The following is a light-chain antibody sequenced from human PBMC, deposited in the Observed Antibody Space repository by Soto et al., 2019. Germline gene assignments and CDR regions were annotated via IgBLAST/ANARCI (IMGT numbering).Light chain of an antibody. V-gene: IGKV1-27*01. J-gene: IGKJ4*01. CDR3: QKDNSAPLT. CDR1: QGIGVY. Sequence: DIQMTQSPSSLSASLGDRVTITCRASQGIGVYLAWFQQKPGNVPRLLIYAESTLQSGVPSRFSGSGSGTYFTLTISSLQPEDVATYYCQKDNSAPLTFGGGTKVEIK. CDR2: AES.